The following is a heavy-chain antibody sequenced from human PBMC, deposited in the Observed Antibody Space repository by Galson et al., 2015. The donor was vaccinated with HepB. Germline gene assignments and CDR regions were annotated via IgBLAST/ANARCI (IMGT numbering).Heavy chain of an antibody. J-gene: IGHJ3*01. CDR2: ISNDGSAK. CDR3: AKDRGWRSCDC. CDR1: GFTFSNYW. D-gene: IGHD2-21*02. Sequence: SLRLSCAASGFTFSNYWMAWVRQVPGVGLEWLADISNDGSAKKYVDSVRGRFTISRDNAKNSLYLQMDSLRVEDTGIYYCAKDRGWRSCDCWGHGTLVTVSS. V-gene: IGHV3-7*01.